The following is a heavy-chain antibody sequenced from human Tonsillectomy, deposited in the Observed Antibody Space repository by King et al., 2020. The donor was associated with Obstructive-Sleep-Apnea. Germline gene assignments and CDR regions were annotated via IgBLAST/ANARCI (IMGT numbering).Heavy chain of an antibody. D-gene: IGHD6-19*01. V-gene: IGHV3-30*04. CDR1: EFTFSSSA. J-gene: IGHJ6*02. Sequence: VQLVESGGGVVQPGRSLRLSCTASEFTFSSSAMHWVRQAPGKGLEWVAVISNDGSTKYYADSVEGRFTISRDNPKNTLYLRMNSLRAEDTAVYYCARAGEKIAVAGYYYYGMDVWGQGTTVTVSS. CDR2: ISNDGSTK. CDR3: ARAGEKIAVAGYYYYGMDV.